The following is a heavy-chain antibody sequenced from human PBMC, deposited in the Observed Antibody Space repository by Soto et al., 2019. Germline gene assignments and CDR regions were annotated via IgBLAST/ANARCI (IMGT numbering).Heavy chain of an antibody. D-gene: IGHD2-15*01. Sequence: PSDTLSLTCAVYGGSFSGYYWSWIRQPPGKGLEWIGEINHSGSTNYNPSLKSRVTISVDTSKNQFSLKLSSVTAADTAVYYCARGAGYCSGGSCYQRRSYYGMDVWGQGTTVTVSS. CDR1: GGSFSGYY. CDR3: ARGAGYCSGGSCYQRRSYYGMDV. V-gene: IGHV4-34*01. J-gene: IGHJ6*02. CDR2: INHSGST.